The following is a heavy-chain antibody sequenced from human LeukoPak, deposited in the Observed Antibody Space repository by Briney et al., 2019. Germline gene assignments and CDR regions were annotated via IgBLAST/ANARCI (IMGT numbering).Heavy chain of an antibody. Sequence: PGRSLRLSCAASGFTFSSYAMHWVRQAPGKGLEWVAVISYDGSNKYYADSVKGRFTISRDNSKNTLYLQMNSLRAEDTAVYYCAKDIGSNSRLFDYWGQGTLVTVSS. D-gene: IGHD6-13*01. CDR2: ISYDGSNK. V-gene: IGHV3-30*04. J-gene: IGHJ4*02. CDR1: GFTFSSYA. CDR3: AKDIGSNSRLFDY.